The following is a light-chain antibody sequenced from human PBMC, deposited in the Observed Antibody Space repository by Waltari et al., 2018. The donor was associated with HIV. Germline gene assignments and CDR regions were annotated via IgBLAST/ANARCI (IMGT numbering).Light chain of an antibody. Sequence: SYVLTQSTSVSVAPGQTARITCGGNNIGAKSGHWYRRRLGQAPALSVYDDVERPSGMSDRISGSNSGNTATLLITGAEVGDEAEYYCQVWDMTSDHFVFGPGTTVTVL. CDR2: DDV. CDR1: NIGAKS. V-gene: IGLV3-21*02. CDR3: QVWDMTSDHFV. J-gene: IGLJ1*01.